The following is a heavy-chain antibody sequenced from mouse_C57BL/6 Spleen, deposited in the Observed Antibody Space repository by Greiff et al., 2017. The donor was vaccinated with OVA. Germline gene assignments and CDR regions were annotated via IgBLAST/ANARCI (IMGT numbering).Heavy chain of an antibody. J-gene: IGHJ2*01. Sequence: QVQLKQSGAELVKPGASVKISCKASGYAFSSYWMNWVKQRPGQGLEWIGQIYPGDGDTNYNGKFKGKATLTADKSSSTAYRQLSSLADEDSSVYSCASRGVMDYWGQGTTLTVSS. CDR3: ASRGVMDY. V-gene: IGHV1-80*01. CDR2: IYPGDGDT. CDR1: GYAFSSYW. D-gene: IGHD2-1*01.